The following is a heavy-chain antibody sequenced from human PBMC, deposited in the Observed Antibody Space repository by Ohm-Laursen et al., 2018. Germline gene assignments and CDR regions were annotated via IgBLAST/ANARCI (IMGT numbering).Heavy chain of an antibody. CDR3: AKEPGRYGDYDINGLAY. Sequence: SLRLSCAASGFTFSNYAMSWVRQAPGKGLEWVSEISGSGGSTYYADSVKGRFTISRDNSKNTLYLQMNSLRAEDTAVYYCAKEPGRYGDYDINGLAYWGQGTLVTVSS. CDR2: ISGSGGST. CDR1: GFTFSNYA. V-gene: IGHV3-23*01. D-gene: IGHD4-17*01. J-gene: IGHJ4*02.